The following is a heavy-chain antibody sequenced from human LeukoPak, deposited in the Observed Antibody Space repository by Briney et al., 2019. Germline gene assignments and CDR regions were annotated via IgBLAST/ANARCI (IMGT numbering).Heavy chain of an antibody. CDR2: IYYSGST. CDR3: ASIAAAGIGYMDV. D-gene: IGHD6-13*01. J-gene: IGHJ6*03. Sequence: SETLSLTCTVSGGSISSYYWSWIRQPPGKGLEWIGYIYYSGSTNYNPSLKSRVTISVDTSKNQFSLKLSSVTAADTAVYYCASIAAAGIGYMDVWGKGTTVTVSS. CDR1: GGSISSYY. V-gene: IGHV4-59*01.